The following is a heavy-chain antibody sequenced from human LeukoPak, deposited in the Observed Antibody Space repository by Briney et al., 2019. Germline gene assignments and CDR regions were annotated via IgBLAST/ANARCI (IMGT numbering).Heavy chain of an antibody. CDR2: ISDDTHNK. CDR3: ARGESVAMGSIDY. D-gene: IGHD2-2*01. J-gene: IGHJ4*02. V-gene: IGHV3-23*01. Sequence: GGSLRLSCVASGFTFRNYAMSWVRQAPGKGPEWVSAISDDTHNKYNADSLKGRFTISRDNSKNTLYLQMDSMTTEDTAVYYCARGESVAMGSIDYWGQGTLVTVSS. CDR1: GFTFRNYA.